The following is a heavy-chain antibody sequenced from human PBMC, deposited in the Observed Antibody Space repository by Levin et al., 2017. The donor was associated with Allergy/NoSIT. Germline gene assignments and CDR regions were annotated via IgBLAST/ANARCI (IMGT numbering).Heavy chain of an antibody. CDR1: GVIFSTYQ. CDR3: ARSLVS. V-gene: IGHV3-30*04. D-gene: IGHD3-9*01. CDR2: ISYDGNNK. Sequence: GGSLRLSCAASGVIFSTYQMHWVRQAPGKGLEWVAMISYDGNNKYYADSVKGRFTISRDNPKTMFHLQMNSLRVDDTAVYYCARSLVSWGQGTLVSVCS. J-gene: IGHJ5*02.